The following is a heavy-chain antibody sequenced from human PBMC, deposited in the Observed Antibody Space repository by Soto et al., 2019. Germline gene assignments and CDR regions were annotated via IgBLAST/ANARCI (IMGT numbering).Heavy chain of an antibody. V-gene: IGHV5-10-1*01. CDR3: ARHTVARYCSGGSCFYYYYYYGMDV. D-gene: IGHD2-15*01. J-gene: IGHJ6*02. CDR2: IDPSDSYT. CDR1: GYSSTSYW. Sequence: GESLKISCKGSGYSSTSYWISWVRQMPGKGLEWMGRIDPSDSYTNYSPSFQGHVTISADKSISTAYLQWSSLKASDTAMYYCARHTVARYCSGGSCFYYYYYYGMDVWGQGTTVTVSS.